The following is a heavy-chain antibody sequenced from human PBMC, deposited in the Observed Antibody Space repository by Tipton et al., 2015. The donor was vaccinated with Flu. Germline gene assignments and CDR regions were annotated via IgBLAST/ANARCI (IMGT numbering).Heavy chain of an antibody. CDR3: AKCRGFGNSYYYGMDV. CDR2: ISGSGGST. Sequence: SLRLSCAASGFTFSSYAMSWVRQAPGKGLEWVSAISGSGGSTYYADSVKGRFTISRDNSKNTLYLQMNSLRAEDTAVYYCAKCRGFGNSYYYGMDVWGQGTTVTVSS. CDR1: GFTFSSYA. D-gene: IGHD2-15*01. V-gene: IGHV3-23*01. J-gene: IGHJ6*02.